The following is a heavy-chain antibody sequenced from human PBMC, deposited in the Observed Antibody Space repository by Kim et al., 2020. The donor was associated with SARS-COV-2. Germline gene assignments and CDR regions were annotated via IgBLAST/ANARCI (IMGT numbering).Heavy chain of an antibody. V-gene: IGHV3-9*01. Sequence: GGSLRLSCAASGFTFDDYAMHWVRQAPGKGLEWVSGISWNSGSIGYADSVKGRFTISRDNAKNSLYLQMNSLRAEDTALYYCAKDMAHQLLFVHAFDIWGQGTMVTVSS. CDR3: AKDMAHQLLFVHAFDI. D-gene: IGHD2-2*01. J-gene: IGHJ3*02. CDR1: GFTFDDYA. CDR2: ISWNSGSI.